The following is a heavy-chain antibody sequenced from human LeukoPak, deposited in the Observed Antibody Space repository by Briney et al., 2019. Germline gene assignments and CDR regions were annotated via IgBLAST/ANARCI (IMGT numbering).Heavy chain of an antibody. Sequence: GESLRLSCSASGFIFSSSAMHWVRQAPGIGLEYVSGINDYGDTTHYGDSVRGRVTISRDDSKRTVHLQMSSLRAEDTAVYYCVKDLSGFYSFEYWGRGTLVTVSS. D-gene: IGHD6-19*01. CDR2: INDYGDTT. CDR1: GFIFSSSA. J-gene: IGHJ4*02. CDR3: VKDLSGFYSFEY. V-gene: IGHV3-64D*09.